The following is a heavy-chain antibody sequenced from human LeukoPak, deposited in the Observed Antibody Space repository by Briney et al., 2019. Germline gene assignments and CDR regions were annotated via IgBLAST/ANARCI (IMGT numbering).Heavy chain of an antibody. CDR2: IIPIFGTA. D-gene: IGHD1-1*01. V-gene: IGHV1-69*05. CDR1: GGTFSSYA. J-gene: IGHJ6*03. Sequence: SVKVSCKASGGTFSSYAISWVRQAPGQGLEWMGRIIPIFGTANYAQKFQGRVTITTDESTSTAYMELSSLRSEDTAVYYCARGSSGLERPGYYYYYYMDVWGKGTTVTVSS. CDR3: ARGSSGLERPGYYYYYYMDV.